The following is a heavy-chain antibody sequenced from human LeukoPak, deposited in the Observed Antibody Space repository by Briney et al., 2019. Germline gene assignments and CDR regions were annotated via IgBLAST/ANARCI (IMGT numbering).Heavy chain of an antibody. CDR1: GFTFSSYA. Sequence: GGSLRLSCAASGFTFSSYAMSWVRQAPGKGLEWVSVIYSGGSTYYADSVKGRFTISRDNSKNTLYLQMNSLRAEDTAVYCCARDPVRAISRWGQGTLVTVSS. V-gene: IGHV3-66*01. D-gene: IGHD2/OR15-2a*01. CDR2: IYSGGST. J-gene: IGHJ4*02. CDR3: ARDPVRAISR.